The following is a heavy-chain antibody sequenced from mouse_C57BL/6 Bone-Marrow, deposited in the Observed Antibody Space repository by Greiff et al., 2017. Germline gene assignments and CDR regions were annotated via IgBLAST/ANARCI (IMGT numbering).Heavy chain of an antibody. CDR3: ARGWAAMDY. Sequence: QVQLQQPGAELVRPGSSVKLSCKASGYTFTSYWMPWVKQRPIQGLEWIGNIDPSDSETNYNQKFKDKATLTVDKSSSTADMQLSSLTSEDSAVYYCARGWAAMDYWVQGTSVSVCS. V-gene: IGHV1-52*01. J-gene: IGHJ4*01. CDR2: IDPSDSET. CDR1: GYTFTSYW. D-gene: IGHD1-1*02.